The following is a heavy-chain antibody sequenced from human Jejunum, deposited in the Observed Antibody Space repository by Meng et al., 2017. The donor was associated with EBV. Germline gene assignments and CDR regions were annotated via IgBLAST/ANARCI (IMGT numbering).Heavy chain of an antibody. CDR1: GDSVSSDKTA. J-gene: IGHJ4*02. CDR3: ATSRIAKFDS. CDR2: TNRRSRWYY. V-gene: IGHV6-1*01. Sequence: QLQLQESGPGLVRPSQSLSLTCVISGDSVSSDKTAWNWIRQSPSRGVEWRGRTNRRSRWYYDYALSVKSRINISPDTSKNQVSLQLNSVTDEDTGIYYCATSRIAKFDSWGQGTLVTVYS.